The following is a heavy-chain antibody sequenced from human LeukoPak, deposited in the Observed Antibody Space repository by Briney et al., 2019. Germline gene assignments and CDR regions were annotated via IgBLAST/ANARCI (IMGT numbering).Heavy chain of an antibody. CDR3: ARGVIVLVPAAILRWFDP. CDR1: GGSFSGYY. Sequence: PSETLSLTCAVYGGSFSGYYWSWIRQPPGKGLEWIGSIYYSGSTYYNPSLKSRVTISVDTSKNQFSLKLSSVTAADTAVYYCARGVIVLVPAAILRWFDPWGQGTLVTVSS. D-gene: IGHD2-2*01. J-gene: IGHJ5*02. CDR2: IYYSGST. V-gene: IGHV4-34*01.